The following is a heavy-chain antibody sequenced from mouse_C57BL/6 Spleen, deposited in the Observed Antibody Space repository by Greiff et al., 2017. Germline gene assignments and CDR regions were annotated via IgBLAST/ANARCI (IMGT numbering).Heavy chain of an antibody. CDR1: GYSITSGYY. J-gene: IGHJ2*01. V-gene: IGHV3-6*01. CDR3: ASGGLGVFDY. Sequence: EVHLVESGPGLVKPSQSLSLTCSVTGYSITSGYYWNWIRQFPGNKLEWMGYIRYDGSNNYNPSLKNRISITRDTSKNQSFLKFESVTTGDTATYYCASGGLGVFDYWGQGTTLTVSS. CDR2: IRYDGSN. D-gene: IGHD3-3*01.